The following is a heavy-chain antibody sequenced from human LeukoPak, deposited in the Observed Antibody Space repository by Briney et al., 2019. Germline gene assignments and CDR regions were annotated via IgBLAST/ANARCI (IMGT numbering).Heavy chain of an antibody. D-gene: IGHD2-15*01. CDR2: ISSSSSYI. J-gene: IGHJ5*02. Sequence: GGSLRLSCAASGFTFSSYSMNWVRQAPGKGLEWVSSISSSSSYIYYADPVKGRFTISRDNAKNSLYLQMNSLRAEDTAVYYCASACSGGSCYSPRGQGTLVTVSS. CDR3: ASACSGGSCYSP. V-gene: IGHV3-21*01. CDR1: GFTFSSYS.